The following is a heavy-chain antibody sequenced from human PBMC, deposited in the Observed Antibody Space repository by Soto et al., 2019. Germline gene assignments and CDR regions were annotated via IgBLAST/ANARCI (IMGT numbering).Heavy chain of an antibody. CDR1: GFTFSSYG. J-gene: IGHJ6*02. Sequence: QVQLVESGGGVVQPGRSLRLPCAASGFTFSSYGMHWVRQAPGKGLEWVAVISYDGSNKYYADSVKGRFTISRDNSKNTLYLQMNSLRAEDTAVYYCAKEGSGNRGMDVWGQGTTVTVSS. V-gene: IGHV3-30*18. CDR2: ISYDGSNK. CDR3: AKEGSGNRGMDV. D-gene: IGHD3-3*01.